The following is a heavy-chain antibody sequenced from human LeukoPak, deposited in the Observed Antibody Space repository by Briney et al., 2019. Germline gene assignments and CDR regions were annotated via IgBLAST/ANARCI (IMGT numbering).Heavy chain of an antibody. CDR1: GFTFGDYA. Sequence: PGGSLRLSCSASGFTFGDYAMTWGRQAPGKGLEWIADITISGHTKNYADSVKGRFTISRDNARTSLYLQMNSLRAENTGVYYCARGDPHADLWGQGTLGTVSS. CDR2: ITISGHTK. CDR3: ARGDPHADL. J-gene: IGHJ5*02. V-gene: IGHV3-48*04.